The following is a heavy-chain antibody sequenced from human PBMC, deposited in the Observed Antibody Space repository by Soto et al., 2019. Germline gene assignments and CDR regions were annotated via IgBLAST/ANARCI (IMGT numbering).Heavy chain of an antibody. Sequence: ASVKVSCKASGYTFTGYYMHWVRQAPGQGLEWMGWINPNSGGTNYAQKFQGWVTMTRYTSISTADMELSRLRSDDTAVYYCARVSGILTAFDIWGQGTMVTISS. D-gene: IGHD3-10*01. CDR1: GYTFTGYY. V-gene: IGHV1-2*04. CDR2: INPNSGGT. CDR3: ARVSGILTAFDI. J-gene: IGHJ3*02.